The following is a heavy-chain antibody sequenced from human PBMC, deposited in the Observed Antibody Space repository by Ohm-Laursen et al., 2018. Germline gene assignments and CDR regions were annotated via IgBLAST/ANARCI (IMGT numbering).Heavy chain of an antibody. J-gene: IGHJ3*02. D-gene: IGHD2-2*01. CDR3: AREMSRVLADLGDAFDI. Sequence: TLSLTCAVYGGSFSGYYWTWVRQPAGKGLEWIGRISSSGSTNYNPSLKSRVTMSVDTSKNQLSLKVNSVTAADTAVYYCAREMSRVLADLGDAFDIWGQGTMVTVSS. CDR1: GGSFSGYY. CDR2: ISSSGST. V-gene: IGHV4-59*10.